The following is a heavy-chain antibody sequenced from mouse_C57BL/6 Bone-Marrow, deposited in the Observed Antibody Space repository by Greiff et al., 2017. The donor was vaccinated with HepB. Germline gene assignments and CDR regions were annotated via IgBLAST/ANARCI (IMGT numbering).Heavy chain of an antibody. Sequence: EVKVEESGGGLVQPGGSMKLSCVASGFTFSNYWMNWVRQSPEKGLEWVAQIRLKSDNYATHYAESVKGRFTISRDDSKSSVYLQMNNLRAEDTGIYYCTNYYGSRIDHWGQGTTLTVSS. D-gene: IGHD1-1*01. CDR1: GFTFSNYW. CDR2: IRLKSDNYAT. CDR3: TNYYGSRIDH. V-gene: IGHV6-3*01. J-gene: IGHJ2*01.